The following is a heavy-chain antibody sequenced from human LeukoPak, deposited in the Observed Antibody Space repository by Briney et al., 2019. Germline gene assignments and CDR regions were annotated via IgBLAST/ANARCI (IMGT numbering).Heavy chain of an antibody. Sequence: PSETLSLTCTVSGGSISSSSYYWGWIRQPPGKGLEWIGSIYYSGSTYYNPSLKSRVTISVDTSKNQFSLKLSSVTAADTAVYYCARVGIRYFDWTHPKHFDYWGQGTLVTVSS. D-gene: IGHD3-9*01. CDR2: IYYSGST. CDR3: ARVGIRYFDWTHPKHFDY. V-gene: IGHV4-39*07. CDR1: GGSISSSSYY. J-gene: IGHJ4*02.